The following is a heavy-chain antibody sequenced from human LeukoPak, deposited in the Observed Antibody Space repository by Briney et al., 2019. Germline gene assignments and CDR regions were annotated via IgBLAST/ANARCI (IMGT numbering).Heavy chain of an antibody. CDR2: IYPGDSDT. J-gene: IGHJ4*02. V-gene: IGHV5-51*01. Sequence: GESLKISCKGSGYSFTTYWIGWVRQMPGKGLEWMALIYPGDSDTRYSPSFQGQVTISADKSISTAYLQWNSLKASDTAMYYCARLKVLSLPKFDYWGQGTLVTVSS. D-gene: IGHD3-16*02. CDR3: ARLKVLSLPKFDY. CDR1: GYSFTTYW.